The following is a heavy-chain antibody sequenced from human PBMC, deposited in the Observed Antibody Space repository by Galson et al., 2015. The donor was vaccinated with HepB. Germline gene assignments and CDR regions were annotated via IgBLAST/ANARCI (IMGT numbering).Heavy chain of an antibody. CDR2: ISDSGTT. D-gene: IGHD4-17*01. V-gene: IGHV4-59*08. Sequence: ETLSLTCTVSGGSIGTYYWSWIRQPPGKGLQWIGYISDSGTTNYNPSLNSRVTISVDTSKNHFSLKLSSVTAADTAIYYLARHGDYGYNDAFDIWGQGTMVTVS. CDR1: GGSIGTYY. J-gene: IGHJ3*02. CDR3: ARHGDYGYNDAFDI.